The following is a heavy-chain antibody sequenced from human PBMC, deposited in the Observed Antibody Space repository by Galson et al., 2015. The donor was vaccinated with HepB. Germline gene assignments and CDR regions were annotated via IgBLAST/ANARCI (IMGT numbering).Heavy chain of an antibody. J-gene: IGHJ4*02. CDR3: VKVGADLRLLEWLSNYFDS. CDR1: GFIFSTYP. Sequence: SLRLSCAASGFIFSTYPMHWVRQAPGKGLEYVSAITSNGGNTYYADSAKGRFTISRDNSKSTLYLQMSSLRVEDTAVYYCVKVGADLRLLEWLSNYFDSWGQGALVTVSS. D-gene: IGHD3-3*01. V-gene: IGHV3-64D*06. CDR2: ITSNGGNT.